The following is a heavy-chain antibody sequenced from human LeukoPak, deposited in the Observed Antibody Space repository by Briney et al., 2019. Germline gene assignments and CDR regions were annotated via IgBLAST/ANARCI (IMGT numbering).Heavy chain of an antibody. CDR2: IYSDNT. V-gene: IGHV3-53*01. D-gene: IGHD4/OR15-4a*01. CDR1: GFTVSTNS. Sequence: GGSLRLSCTVSGFTVSTNSMSWVRQAPGKGLEWVSFIYSDNTHYSYSVKGRFTISRDNSKNTLYLQMNSLRAEDTAVYYCARRAGAYSHPYDYWGQGTLVTVSS. J-gene: IGHJ4*02. CDR3: ARRAGAYSHPYDY.